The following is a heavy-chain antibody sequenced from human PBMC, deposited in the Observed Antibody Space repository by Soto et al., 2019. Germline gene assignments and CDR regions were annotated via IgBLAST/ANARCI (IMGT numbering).Heavy chain of an antibody. CDR2: IYHSGST. V-gene: IGHV4-38-2*02. CDR3: ARDRDGYNYAFDI. Sequence: PSETLSLTCGVSYYSISSGYYWAWIRQPPGKGLEWLGSIYHSGSTYQNPSLSSRVTISVDTSRNKFSLRLSSVTAADTAVYYCARDRDGYNYAFDIWVQGTVVTVSS. CDR1: YYSISSGYY. D-gene: IGHD5-12*01. J-gene: IGHJ3*02.